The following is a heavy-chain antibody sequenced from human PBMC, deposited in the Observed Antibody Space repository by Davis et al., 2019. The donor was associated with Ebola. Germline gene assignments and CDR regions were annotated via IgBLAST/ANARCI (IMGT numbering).Heavy chain of an antibody. CDR2: IRPDGNDR. J-gene: IGHJ4*02. V-gene: IGHV3-30*02. D-gene: IGHD7-27*01. Sequence: PGGSLRLSCAASGFPFSSYGFHWVRQAPGKGLEWLAFIRPDGNDRYYTDSVKGRFTASRDNSKNTLHLQMNDLRADDTAVYYCARDRNWGCEYWGQGTLVTVSS. CDR3: ARDRNWGCEY. CDR1: GFPFSSYG.